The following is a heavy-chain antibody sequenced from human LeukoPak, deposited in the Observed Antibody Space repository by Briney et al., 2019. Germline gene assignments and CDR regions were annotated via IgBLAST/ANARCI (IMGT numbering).Heavy chain of an antibody. CDR1: GYSISSGYY. CDR3: ARIEGYLDY. J-gene: IGHJ4*02. V-gene: IGHV4-38-2*01. Sequence: SETLSLTCVVSGYSISSGYYWGWIRQPPGKGLEWIGSIYHSGSTYYNPSLKSRVTLSVDTSKNQFSLKLSSVAAADMAVYYCARIEGYLDYWGQGTLVTVSS. D-gene: IGHD2-21*01. CDR2: IYHSGST.